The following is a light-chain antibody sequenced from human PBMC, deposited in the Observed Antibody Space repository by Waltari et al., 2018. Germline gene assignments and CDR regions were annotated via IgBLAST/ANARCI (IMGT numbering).Light chain of an antibody. CDR3: CSYAGSPWV. J-gene: IGLJ3*02. Sequence: QSALTQPASVSGSPGQSITISCTGTSSDVGSSNLVSWYQQHQGKAPKLMIYEVSKRPSGVSNRFSGSKSGNTASLTISGLQAEDEADYYCCSYAGSPWVFGGGIKLTVL. V-gene: IGLV2-23*02. CDR1: SSDVGSSNL. CDR2: EVS.